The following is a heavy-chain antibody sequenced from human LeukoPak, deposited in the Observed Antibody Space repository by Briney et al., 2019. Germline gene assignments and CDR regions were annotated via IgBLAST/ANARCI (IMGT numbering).Heavy chain of an antibody. CDR1: GFAFSSYG. Sequence: GGSLRLSCAASGFAFSSYGMHWVRQAPGKGLEWVAVIWYDGSNKYYADSVKGRFTVSRDDSKNTLYLQMNSLRAEDTAVYYCAAWGSGLDYWGQGTLVTVSS. CDR3: AAWGSGLDY. D-gene: IGHD7-27*01. CDR2: IWYDGSNK. V-gene: IGHV3-33*01. J-gene: IGHJ4*02.